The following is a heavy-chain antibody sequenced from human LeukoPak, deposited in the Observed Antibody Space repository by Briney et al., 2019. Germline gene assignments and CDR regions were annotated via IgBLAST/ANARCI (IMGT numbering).Heavy chain of an antibody. CDR1: GFTFSSYE. CDR3: ARVPSWARDAFDI. V-gene: IGHV3-48*03. Sequence: SGGSLRLTXAASGFTFSSYEMNWVRQAPGKGLEWVSYISSSGSTIYYADSVKGRFTISRDNAKNSLYLQMNSLRAEDTAVYYCARVPSWARDAFDIWGQGAMVTVSS. J-gene: IGHJ3*02. D-gene: IGHD7-27*01. CDR2: ISSSGSTI.